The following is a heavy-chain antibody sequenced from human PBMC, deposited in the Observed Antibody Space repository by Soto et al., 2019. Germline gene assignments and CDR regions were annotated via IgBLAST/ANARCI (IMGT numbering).Heavy chain of an antibody. CDR2: IYHSGST. CDR3: ASVPLP. Sequence: QLQLQESGSGLVKPSQTLSLTCAVSGGSISSGGYSWSWIRQPPGKGLEWIGYIYHSGSTYYNPXLXIPXTISVDRSKNHSSLKLSSVTAADTAVYYCASVPLPWGQVTLVTVSS. CDR1: GGSISSGGYS. J-gene: IGHJ5*02. V-gene: IGHV4-30-2*01.